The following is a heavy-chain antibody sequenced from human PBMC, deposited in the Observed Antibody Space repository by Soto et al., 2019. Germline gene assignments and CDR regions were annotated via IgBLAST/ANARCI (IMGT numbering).Heavy chain of an antibody. D-gene: IGHD2-2*02. Sequence: PSETLSLTCTVSGGSISSSSYYWGWIRQPPGKGLEWIGSIYYSGSTYYNPSLKSRVTISVDTSKNLFSLKLSSVTAADTAVYYCAREKVVPAAIPYYFDYWGQGTLVTVSS. CDR1: GGSISSSSYY. V-gene: IGHV4-39*01. CDR3: AREKVVPAAIPYYFDY. CDR2: IYYSGST. J-gene: IGHJ4*02.